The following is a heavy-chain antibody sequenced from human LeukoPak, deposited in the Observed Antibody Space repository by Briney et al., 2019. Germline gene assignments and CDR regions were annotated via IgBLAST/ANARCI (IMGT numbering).Heavy chain of an antibody. CDR1: GYTFTGYY. CDR2: INPNSGGT. D-gene: IGHD2-15*01. CDR3: ATLVVAATVPQYYFDY. Sequence: GASVKVSCKASGYTFTGYYMHWVRQAPGQGLEWMGWINPNSGGTNYAQKFQGRVTMTRDTSISTAYMELSRLRSDDTAVYYCATLVVAATVPQYYFDYWGQGTLVTVSS. V-gene: IGHV1-2*02. J-gene: IGHJ4*02.